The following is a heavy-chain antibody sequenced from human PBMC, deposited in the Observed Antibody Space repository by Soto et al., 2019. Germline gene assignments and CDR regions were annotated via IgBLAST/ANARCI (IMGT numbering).Heavy chain of an antibody. D-gene: IGHD6-19*01. J-gene: IGHJ3*02. CDR2: ISSSGSTI. CDR3: ARVGGSGWFDAFDI. V-gene: IGHV3-48*03. CDR1: GFTFSSYE. Sequence: GGSLRLSCAASGFTFSSYEMNWVRQAPGKGLEWVSYISSSGSTIYYADSVKGRFTISRDNAKNSLYLQMNSLRAEDTALYYCARVGGSGWFDAFDIWSQGTMVTVSS.